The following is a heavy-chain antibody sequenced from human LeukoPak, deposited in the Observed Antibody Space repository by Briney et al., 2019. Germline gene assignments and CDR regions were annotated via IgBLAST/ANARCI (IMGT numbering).Heavy chain of an antibody. D-gene: IGHD3-22*01. J-gene: IGHJ4*02. CDR1: GFTFSSYA. CDR2: ISGSGGST. Sequence: PGGSLRLSCAASGFTFSSYAMSWVRQAPGKGLEWVSAISGSGGSTYYADSVKGRFTISRDNSKNTLYLQMNSLRAEDTAVYYCAKDRLDYYDSSGYFDYWGQGTLVTVSS. V-gene: IGHV3-23*01. CDR3: AKDRLDYYDSSGYFDY.